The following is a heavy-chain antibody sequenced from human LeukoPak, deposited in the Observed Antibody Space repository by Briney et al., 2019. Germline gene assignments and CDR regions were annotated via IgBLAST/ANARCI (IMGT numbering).Heavy chain of an antibody. CDR3: ARDSDCTNGVCYFDY. CDR1: GFTFSSYG. Sequence: TVGSLRLSCAASGFTFSSYGMHWVRQAPGKGLEWVAVIWYDGSKKYYEDSVKGRFTISRDNSKNTLYRQMNSLRAEDTAVYYCARDSDCTNGVCYFDYWGQGTLVTVSS. J-gene: IGHJ4*02. CDR2: IWYDGSKK. V-gene: IGHV3-33*01. D-gene: IGHD2-8*01.